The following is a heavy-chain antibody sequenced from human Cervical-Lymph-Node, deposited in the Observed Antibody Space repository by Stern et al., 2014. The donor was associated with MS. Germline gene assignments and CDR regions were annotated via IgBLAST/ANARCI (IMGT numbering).Heavy chain of an antibody. CDR3: ARDMMAAGSPGGY. J-gene: IGHJ4*02. D-gene: IGHD6-13*01. Sequence: MQLVESGGGVVQPGRSLRLSCAASGFTFSSYGMHWVRQAPGKGLEWVAVIWYDGSNKYYADSVKCRFTISRDNSKNTLYLQMNSLRAEDTAVFYCARDMMAAGSPGGYWGQGTLVTVSS. CDR1: GFTFSSYG. CDR2: IWYDGSNK. V-gene: IGHV3-33*01.